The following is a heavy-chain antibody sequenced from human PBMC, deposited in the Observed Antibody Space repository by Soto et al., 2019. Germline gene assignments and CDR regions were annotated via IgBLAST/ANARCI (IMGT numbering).Heavy chain of an antibody. CDR1: GYTFTSYG. V-gene: IGHV1-18*01. J-gene: IGHJ4*02. CDR2: VIDYNGNT. Sequence: QVQLVQSGAEVKKPGASVKVSCKASGYTFTSYGISWVRQAHGQGLEWMGWVIDYNGNTNYAQELKGRVTMTTDTATSTADMELRSLISDDTAVYYCAREDPPILNWGQGTLVTVSS. CDR3: AREDPPILN.